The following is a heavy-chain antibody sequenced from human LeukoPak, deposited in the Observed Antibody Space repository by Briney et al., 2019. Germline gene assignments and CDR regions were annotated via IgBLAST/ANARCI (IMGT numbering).Heavy chain of an antibody. CDR3: ARDLGYRSTFLAFDI. J-gene: IGHJ3*02. Sequence: SQTLSLTCVISGDSVSSNSGAWNWIRQSPSRGLEWLARTYYRSKWFNDYAVSVKSRISINADTSKNQFSLQLNSVTPEDTAVYYCARDLGYRSTFLAFDIWGQGTMVTVSS. D-gene: IGHD6-13*01. CDR2: TYYRSKWFN. CDR1: GDSVSSNSGA. V-gene: IGHV6-1*01.